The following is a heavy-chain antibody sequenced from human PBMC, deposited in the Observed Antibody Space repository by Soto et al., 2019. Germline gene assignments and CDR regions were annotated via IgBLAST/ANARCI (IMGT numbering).Heavy chain of an antibody. CDR3: AREDRYDLSIFDY. D-gene: IGHD3-16*02. V-gene: IGHV4-59*01. CDR1: GTSIRNYY. CDR2: VHYSGST. Sequence: QVQLQESGPDLMKPSETLSLTCTVSGTSIRNYYWSWIRQAPGKGLEWLGYVHYSGSTDYNPSLKGRVTISMDTSKNLFSLNLSSVTAADTAVYYCAREDRYDLSIFDYWGQGMLVTASS. J-gene: IGHJ4*02.